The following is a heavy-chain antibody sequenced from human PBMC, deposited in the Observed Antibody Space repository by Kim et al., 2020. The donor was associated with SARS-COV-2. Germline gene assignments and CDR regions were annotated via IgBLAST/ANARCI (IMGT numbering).Heavy chain of an antibody. CDR3: ARDFITMVRGPDYYYGMDV. D-gene: IGHD3-10*01. CDR1: GGSISSSSYY. Sequence: SETLSLTCTVSGGSISSSSYYWGWIRQPPGKGLEWIGSIYYSGSTYYNPSLKSRVTISVDTSKNQFSLKLSSVTAADTAVYYCARDFITMVRGPDYYYGMDVWGQGTTVTVSS. J-gene: IGHJ6*02. V-gene: IGHV4-39*07. CDR2: IYYSGST.